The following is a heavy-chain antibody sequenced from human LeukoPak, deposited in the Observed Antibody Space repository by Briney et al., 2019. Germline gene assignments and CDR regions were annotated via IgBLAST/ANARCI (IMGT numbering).Heavy chain of an antibody. CDR2: IAVGSGNT. V-gene: IGHV1-58*02. CDR1: GFTFTSSA. J-gene: IGHJ4*02. CDR3: AAGWVCSGGSCYYYFDY. Sequence: GTSVKVSCKASGFTFTSSAMQWVRQARGQRLEWIGWIAVGSGNTNYAQKFQERVTITRDMSTSTAYMELSSLRSEDTAVYYCAAGWVCSGGSCYYYFDYWGQGTLVTVSS. D-gene: IGHD2-15*01.